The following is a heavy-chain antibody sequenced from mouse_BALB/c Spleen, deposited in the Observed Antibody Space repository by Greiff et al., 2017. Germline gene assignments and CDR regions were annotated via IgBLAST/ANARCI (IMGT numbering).Heavy chain of an antibody. J-gene: IGHJ4*01. Sequence: VKLMESGPGLVAPSQSLSITCTVSGFSLTSYGVHWVRQPPGKGLEWLGVIWAGGSTNYNSALMSRLSISKDNSKSQVFLKMNSLQTDDTAMYYCAMITTVAPYAMDYWGQGTSVTVSS. CDR2: IWAGGST. CDR1: GFSLTSYG. V-gene: IGHV2-9*02. CDR3: AMITTVAPYAMDY. D-gene: IGHD1-1*01.